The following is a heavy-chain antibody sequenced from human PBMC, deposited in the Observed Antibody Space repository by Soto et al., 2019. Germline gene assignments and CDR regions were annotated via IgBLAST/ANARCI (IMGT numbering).Heavy chain of an antibody. V-gene: IGHV4-34*01. D-gene: IGHD1-1*01. J-gene: IGHJ3*02. CDR1: GGSFSGYY. Sequence: QVQLQQWGAGLLKPSETLSLTCSVYGGSFSGYYWSWIRQPPGKGLEWIGEINHSGSTNYNPSLKSRVTISVDTSKNQFSLKLSSVTAADTAVYYCARGPRRTPTPQALDIWGQGTMVTVSS. CDR3: ARGPRRTPTPQALDI. CDR2: INHSGST.